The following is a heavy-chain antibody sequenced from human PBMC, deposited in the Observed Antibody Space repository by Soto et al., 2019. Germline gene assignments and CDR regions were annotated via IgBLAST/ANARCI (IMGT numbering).Heavy chain of an antibody. V-gene: IGHV3-23*01. CDR2: ISGSGFKK. D-gene: IGHD1-26*01. J-gene: IGHJ5*02. CDR3: AKNQGVELVPLATVDWFDP. CDR1: GFIFENFG. Sequence: GGSLRLSCAASGFIFENFGMSWVRQAPGKGLEWISSISGSGFKKYYADSVKGRFTISRDNSKSTVYLELNNLSAEDTAVYHCAKNQGVELVPLATVDWFDPWGQGSVVTVS.